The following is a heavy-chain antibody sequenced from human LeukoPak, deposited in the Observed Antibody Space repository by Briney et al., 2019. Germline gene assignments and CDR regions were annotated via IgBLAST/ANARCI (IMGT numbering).Heavy chain of an antibody. V-gene: IGHV4-4*07. Sequence: SETLSLTCTVSGGSISNYYWSWIRQPAGKGLEWIGRIYTSGSTNYDPSLKSRVTMSVDTSKNQFSLKLSSVTAADTAVYYCARANEWELLSNAFDIWGQGTMVTVSS. CDR3: ARANEWELLSNAFDI. CDR1: GGSISNYY. CDR2: IYTSGST. D-gene: IGHD1-26*01. J-gene: IGHJ3*02.